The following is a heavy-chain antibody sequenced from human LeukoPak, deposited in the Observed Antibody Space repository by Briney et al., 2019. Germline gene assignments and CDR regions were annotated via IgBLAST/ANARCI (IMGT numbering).Heavy chain of an antibody. D-gene: IGHD3-16*01. V-gene: IGHV3-64D*06. CDR2: INIDGVST. Sequence: GGSLRLSCSASGFTFNKFAVHCVRQAPGKGLEYVSGINIDGVSTYYADSVKGRFTISRDNSMKILYLQMSSLRPEDTAVYHCVKTMVSFGGLIRTDAFDIWGQGTMVTVSS. J-gene: IGHJ3*02. CDR1: GFTFNKFA. CDR3: VKTMVSFGGLIRTDAFDI.